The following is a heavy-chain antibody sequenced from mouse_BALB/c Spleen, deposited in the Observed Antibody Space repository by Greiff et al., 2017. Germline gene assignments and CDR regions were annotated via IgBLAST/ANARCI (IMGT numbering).Heavy chain of an antibody. J-gene: IGHJ3*01. D-gene: IGHD2-4*01. CDR3: ARWDYEAWFAY. Sequence: VQLQESGPELVKPGASVKISCKASGYSFTSYYIHWVKQRPGQGLEWIGWIFPGSGNTKYNEKFKGKATLTADTSSSTAYMQLSSLTSEDSAVYFCARWDYEAWFAYWGQGTLVTVSA. CDR2: IFPGSGNT. CDR1: GYSFTSYY. V-gene: IGHV1-66*01.